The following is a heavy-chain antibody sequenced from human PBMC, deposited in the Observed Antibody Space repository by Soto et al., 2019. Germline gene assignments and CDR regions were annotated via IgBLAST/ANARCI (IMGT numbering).Heavy chain of an antibody. Sequence: SETLSLTCSVSGDSISRIDYYWTWIRQHPEKGLEWIGSIYFRGNTYYSPSLESRLTISVDTSKNQFSLKLTSVTAADTAVYYCAREGGSYDSGGYLIRGAFDIWGQGTMVTVSS. CDR3: AREGGSYDSGGYLIRGAFDI. V-gene: IGHV4-31*03. CDR2: IYFRGNT. D-gene: IGHD3-22*01. CDR1: GDSISRIDYY. J-gene: IGHJ3*02.